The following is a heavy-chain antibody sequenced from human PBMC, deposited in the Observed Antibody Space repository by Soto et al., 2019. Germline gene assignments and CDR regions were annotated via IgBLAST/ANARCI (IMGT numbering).Heavy chain of an antibody. J-gene: IGHJ4*02. Sequence: QVQLQESGPGLVKPSQTLSLTCTVSGGSISSGGYYWSWIRQHPGKVLEWIGYIYYSGSTYYNPSLKSRVTISVDTSKNQFSLKLSSVTAADTAVYYCARLRSGYHYYFDYWGQGTLVTVSS. CDR3: ARLRSGYHYYFDY. D-gene: IGHD3-22*01. V-gene: IGHV4-31*03. CDR2: IYYSGST. CDR1: GGSISSGGYY.